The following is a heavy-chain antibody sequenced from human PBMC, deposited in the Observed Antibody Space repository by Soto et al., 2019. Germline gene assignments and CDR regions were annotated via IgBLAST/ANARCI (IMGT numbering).Heavy chain of an antibody. CDR2: IFYSGGT. J-gene: IGHJ4*02. CDR3: ARFYYDGSRYHSALDH. V-gene: IGHV4-59*01. CDR1: GGSLITYY. D-gene: IGHD3-22*01. Sequence: SETLSLTCTVSGGSLITYYWSWIRQPPGKGLEWIGYIFYSGGTNYNPSLNSRVTISADTSKNQFSLKLSSVTTADTAVYYCARFYYDGSRYHSALDHWGQGILVTVSS.